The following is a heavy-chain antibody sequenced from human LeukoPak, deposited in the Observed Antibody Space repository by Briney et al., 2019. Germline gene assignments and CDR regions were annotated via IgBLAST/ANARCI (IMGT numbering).Heavy chain of an antibody. D-gene: IGHD6-13*01. CDR2: ISGSGDTI. J-gene: IGHJ4*02. CDR1: GFTFSDYY. CDR3: ARVGVIAAAGTYDY. V-gene: IGHV3-11*01. Sequence: GGSLRLSCAASGFTFSDYYMTWIRQAPGKGLEGVSYISGSGDTISYADPVKGRFTISRDNDKNSLYLQVNSVRAEDTAVYYCARVGVIAAAGTYDYWGQGTPVTVSS.